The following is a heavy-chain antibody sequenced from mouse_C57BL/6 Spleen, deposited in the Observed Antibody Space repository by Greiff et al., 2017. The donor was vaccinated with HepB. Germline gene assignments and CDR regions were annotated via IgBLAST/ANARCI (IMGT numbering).Heavy chain of an antibody. J-gene: IGHJ2*01. CDR1: GYTFTSYW. Sequence: VQLQQSGAELAKPGASVKLSCKASGYTFTSYWMHWVKQRPGQGLEWIGYINPSSGYTKYNQKFKDKATLTADKSSSTAYMQLSSLTYEESAVNSCASRSSKNGYEDYWGQGTTLTVSS. V-gene: IGHV1-7*01. CDR3: ASRSSKNGYEDY. CDR2: INPSSGYT. D-gene: IGHD2-2*01.